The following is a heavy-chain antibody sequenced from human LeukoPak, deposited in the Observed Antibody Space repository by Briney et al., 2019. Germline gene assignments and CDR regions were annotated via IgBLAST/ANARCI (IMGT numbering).Heavy chain of an antibody. D-gene: IGHD3-22*01. CDR2: IIPIFGTA. CDR1: GGTFCSYA. J-gene: IGHJ4*02. Sequence: SVKVSCKASGGTFCSYAISWVRQAPGQGLEWMGRIIPIFGTANYAQKFQGRVTITTDESTSTAYMELSSLRSEDTAVYYCARPKAEYYYDSSGYFQFDYWGQGTLVTVSS. CDR3: ARPKAEYYYDSSGYFQFDY. V-gene: IGHV1-69*05.